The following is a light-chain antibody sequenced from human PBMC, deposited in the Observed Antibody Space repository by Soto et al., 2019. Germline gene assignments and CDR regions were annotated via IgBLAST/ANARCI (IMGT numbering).Light chain of an antibody. CDR2: EVS. Sequence: QSALTQPASVSGSPGQSITISCTGTSSDIGGFNYVSWYQNHPGKAPKLMIYEVSYRPSGVSNRFSGSKSGNTASLTISGLQAEDEADYYCSSYTSISTRVFGTGTKVTVL. CDR3: SSYTSISTRV. V-gene: IGLV2-14*01. J-gene: IGLJ1*01. CDR1: SSDIGGFNY.